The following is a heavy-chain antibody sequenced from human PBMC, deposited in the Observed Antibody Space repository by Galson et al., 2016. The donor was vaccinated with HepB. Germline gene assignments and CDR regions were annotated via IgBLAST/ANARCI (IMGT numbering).Heavy chain of an antibody. J-gene: IGHJ4*02. CDR1: GGSMSISGYY. CDR2: IHYSGST. V-gene: IGHV4-39*01. CDR3: ASPAHSPNFEY. Sequence: SETLSLTCTVSGGSMSISGYYWGWVRQPPGMGLEWIGSIHYSGSTYYNPSLKSRVTIAADTSKNQFSLKLSAVTAADTAVYYCASPAHSPNFEYWGQGTLVTVSS. D-gene: IGHD2-21*01.